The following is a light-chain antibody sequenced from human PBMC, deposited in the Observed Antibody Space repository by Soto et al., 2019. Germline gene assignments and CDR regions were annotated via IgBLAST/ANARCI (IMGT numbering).Light chain of an antibody. V-gene: IGKV1-39*01. J-gene: IGKJ1*01. CDR3: QQVYRMPPT. Sequence: DIQMTQSPSSLSASVGDRVTITCRASQSISSYLNWYQQKPGKAPKLLIYAASSLQSGVPSRFSGSGSGTDFTLTISSLQPEDFATYYCQQVYRMPPTFGQGTKVDIK. CDR1: QSISSY. CDR2: AAS.